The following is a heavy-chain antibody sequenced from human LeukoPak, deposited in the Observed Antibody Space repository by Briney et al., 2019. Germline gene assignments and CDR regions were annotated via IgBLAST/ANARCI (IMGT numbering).Heavy chain of an antibody. CDR2: IYYSGST. Sequence: KPSETLSLTCPVSGGSISSSSYYWGWIRQPPGKGLEWIGSIYYSGSTYYNPSLKSRVTIAVDTSENQFSLKLSSVTAADTAVYYCATSRAFQGWYWVDYWGQGTLVTVSS. CDR3: ATSRAFQGWYWVDY. J-gene: IGHJ4*02. V-gene: IGHV4-39*01. D-gene: IGHD6-19*01. CDR1: GGSISSSSYY.